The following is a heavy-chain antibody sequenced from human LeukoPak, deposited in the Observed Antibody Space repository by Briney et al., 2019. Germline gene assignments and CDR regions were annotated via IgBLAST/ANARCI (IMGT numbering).Heavy chain of an antibody. Sequence: ASVNVSCKASGSTFTSYDINWVRQATGQGLEWMGWMNPNSGNTGYAQKFQGRVTMTRNTSISTAYMELSSLRSEDTAVYYCARVDGYNDYFNFDYWGQGTLVTVSS. CDR1: GSTFTSYD. CDR2: MNPNSGNT. CDR3: ARVDGYNDYFNFDY. V-gene: IGHV1-8*01. J-gene: IGHJ4*02. D-gene: IGHD5-24*01.